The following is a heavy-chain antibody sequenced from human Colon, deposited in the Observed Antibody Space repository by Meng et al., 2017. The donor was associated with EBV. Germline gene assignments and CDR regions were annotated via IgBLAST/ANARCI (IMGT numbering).Heavy chain of an antibody. CDR3: ARGPSRWLQFSFDY. V-gene: IGHV4-31*03. J-gene: IGHJ4*02. CDR2: IYYSGST. Sequence: QLQLQESGPGLVRPSQTLSFTCTVSGGSISSGGYYWSWIRQHPGKGLEWIGYIYYSGSTYYNPSLKSRVTISIDTSKNQFSLKLSSVAAADTAVYYCARGPSRWLQFSFDYWGQGTLVTVSS. CDR1: GGSISSGGYY. D-gene: IGHD5-24*01.